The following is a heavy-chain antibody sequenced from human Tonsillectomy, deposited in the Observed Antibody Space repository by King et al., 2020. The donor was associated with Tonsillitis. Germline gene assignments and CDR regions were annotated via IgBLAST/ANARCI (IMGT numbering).Heavy chain of an antibody. D-gene: IGHD2/OR15-2a*01. Sequence: QLQESGPGLVKPSETLSLICTVSGGTISTGGYNWSWLRQHPGKGLEWIGYIYYSGSAYYSPSLKSRVTLSVDTSKNQFSLNLSSATAADTAVYYCARDVRRYFTSGERSSYYYMDVWGKGTTVTVSS. V-gene: IGHV4-31*03. CDR1: GGTISTGGYN. CDR3: ARDVRRYFTSGERSSYYYMDV. J-gene: IGHJ6*03. CDR2: IYYSGSA.